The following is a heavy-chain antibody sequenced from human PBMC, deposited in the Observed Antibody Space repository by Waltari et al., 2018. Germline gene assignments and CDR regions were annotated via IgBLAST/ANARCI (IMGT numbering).Heavy chain of an antibody. J-gene: IGHJ3*01. CDR2: IRSNDYTGGT. D-gene: IGHD5-12*01. CDR1: GLTFRNYA. CDR3: TREDDGNDSGAFDL. Sequence: EVQLVESGGDMVQPGRSLRLSCTGSGLTFRNYAINWVRQAPGKGLEWVGFIRSNDYTGGTSFAASVGGRFTISRDDSKRTAYLQMNALQTDDSATYYCTREDDGNDSGAFDLWGQGTLVTVSS. V-gene: IGHV3-49*04.